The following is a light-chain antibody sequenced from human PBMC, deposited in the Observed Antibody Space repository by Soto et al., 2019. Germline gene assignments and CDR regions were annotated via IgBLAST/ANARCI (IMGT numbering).Light chain of an antibody. Sequence: VLTQSPGTLSLSPGERATLSCRASQTVNSNYLAWYQHKPGQTPRFLLYGASRRATGIPDRFSGSGTGTDFTLTISSLEPEDVATDYCQQYSKSPITCGQGTRLEIK. CDR3: QQYSKSPIT. CDR1: QTVNSNY. CDR2: GAS. V-gene: IGKV3-20*01. J-gene: IGKJ5*01.